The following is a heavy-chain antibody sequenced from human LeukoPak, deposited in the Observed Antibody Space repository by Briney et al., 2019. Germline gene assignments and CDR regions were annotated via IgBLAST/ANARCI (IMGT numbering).Heavy chain of an antibody. V-gene: IGHV4-34*01. CDR1: GGSFSGYY. Sequence: PSETLSLTCAVYGGSFSGYYWSWIRQPQGKGLEWIGEINHSGSTNYNPPLKSRVTISVDTSKNQFSLKLSSVTAADTAVYYCAREMVRAEDYWGQGTLVTVSS. CDR3: AREMVRAEDY. CDR2: INHSGST. J-gene: IGHJ4*02. D-gene: IGHD3-10*01.